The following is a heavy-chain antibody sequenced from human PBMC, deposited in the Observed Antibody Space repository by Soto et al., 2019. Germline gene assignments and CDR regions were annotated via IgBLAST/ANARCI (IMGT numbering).Heavy chain of an antibody. V-gene: IGHV1-46*01. CDR1: GYTFTSYY. CDR3: ARGLLGGYYGMDV. CDR2: INPSGGST. J-gene: IGHJ6*02. D-gene: IGHD1-26*01. Sequence: GASVKVSCKASGYTFTSYYMHWVRQAPGQGLEWMGIINPSGGSTSYAQKFQGWVTMTRDTSISTAYMELSRLRSDDTAVYYCARGLLGGYYGMDVWGQGTTVTVSS.